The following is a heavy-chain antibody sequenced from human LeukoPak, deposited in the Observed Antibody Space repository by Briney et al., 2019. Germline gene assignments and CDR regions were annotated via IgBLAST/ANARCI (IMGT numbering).Heavy chain of an antibody. CDR2: ITGSGGTT. CDR3: AKDPTTYYYDSSGYYYHY. D-gene: IGHD3-22*01. CDR1: GFTFRNYA. Sequence: GGSLRLSCAASGFTFRNYAVVWVRQAPGKGLEWVSAITGSGGTTYYADSVRGRFTIYRDNSKNTLYLQMNSLRGEDTAVYYCAKDPTTYYYDSSGYYYHYWGQGTLVTVSS. J-gene: IGHJ4*02. V-gene: IGHV3-23*01.